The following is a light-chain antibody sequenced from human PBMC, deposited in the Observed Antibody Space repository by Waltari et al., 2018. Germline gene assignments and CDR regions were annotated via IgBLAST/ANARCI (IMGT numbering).Light chain of an antibody. J-gene: IGKJ5*01. V-gene: IGKV1-39*01. CDR2: AAS. Sequence: DIQMTQSPSSLSASIGDRVTITCRTSRSINSFLNWYQQKPGKAPKLLIYAASNLQTAVPSRFSGSGSGTEYTLTISSLQPEDFATYYCQQSYGTPPNGFGQGTRLDI. CDR1: RSINSF. CDR3: QQSYGTPPNG.